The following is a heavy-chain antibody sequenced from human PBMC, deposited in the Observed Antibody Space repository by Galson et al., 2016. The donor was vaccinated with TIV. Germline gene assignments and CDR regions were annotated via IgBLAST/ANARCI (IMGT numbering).Heavy chain of an antibody. CDR1: GYSISSGYY. Sequence: ETLSLTCAVSGYSISSGYYWGWIRPPPGKGLECVGSIYHSGSTYYNPSLKSRVTISVDSSKNEFSLRLSSVTAADTAVYYCVGQLWLRSYFDNWGQGTLVTVSS. J-gene: IGHJ4*02. CDR3: VGQLWLRSYFDN. D-gene: IGHD5-18*01. V-gene: IGHV4-38-2*01. CDR2: IYHSGST.